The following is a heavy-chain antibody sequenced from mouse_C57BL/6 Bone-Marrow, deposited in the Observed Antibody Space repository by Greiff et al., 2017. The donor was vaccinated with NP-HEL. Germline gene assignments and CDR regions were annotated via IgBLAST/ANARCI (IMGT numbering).Heavy chain of an antibody. CDR1: GYSFTGYF. D-gene: IGHD1-1*01. CDR3: ARRAITTVVVFDY. Sequence: EVQLQQSGPELVKPGDSVKISCKASGYSFTGYFMNWVMQSHGKSLEWIGRINPYNGDTFYNQKFKGKATLTVDKSSSTAHMELRSLTSEDSAVYYCARRAITTVVVFDYWGQGTTLTVSS. V-gene: IGHV1-20*01. J-gene: IGHJ2*01. CDR2: INPYNGDT.